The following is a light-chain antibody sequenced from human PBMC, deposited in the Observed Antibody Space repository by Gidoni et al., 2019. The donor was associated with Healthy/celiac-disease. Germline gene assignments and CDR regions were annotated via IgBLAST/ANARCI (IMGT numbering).Light chain of an antibody. J-gene: IGLJ3*02. CDR3: SSYTSSSTQV. CDR1: SSDVGGYNY. CDR2: EVS. V-gene: IGLV2-14*01. Sequence: QSALTQPASVSGAPGQSISISCTGTSSDVGGYNYVSWYQQHPGKAPKLMVYEVSNRPSVASNRFSGSQSGNTASLTISGLQAEDEADYYCSSYTSSSTQVFGGGTKLTVL.